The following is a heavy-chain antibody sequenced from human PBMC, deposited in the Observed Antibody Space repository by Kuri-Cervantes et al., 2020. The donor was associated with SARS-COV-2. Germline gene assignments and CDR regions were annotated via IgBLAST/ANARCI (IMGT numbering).Heavy chain of an antibody. CDR3: AKGPHYDFWSGPYGMDV. J-gene: IGHJ6*02. CDR2: ISGSGGST. Sequence: GESLKISCAASGFTFSSYAMSWVRQAPGKGLEWVSAISGSGGSTYYADSVKGRFTISRDNSKNTLYLQMNSLRAEDTAVYYCAKGPHYDFWSGPYGMDVWGQGTTVTVSS. D-gene: IGHD3-3*01. V-gene: IGHV3-23*01. CDR1: GFTFSSYA.